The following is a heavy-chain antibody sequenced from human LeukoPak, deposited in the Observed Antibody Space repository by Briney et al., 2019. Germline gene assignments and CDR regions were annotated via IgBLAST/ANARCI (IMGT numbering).Heavy chain of an antibody. V-gene: IGHV1-2*02. D-gene: IGHD6-13*01. CDR1: GYTFTSYA. Sequence: ASVKVSCKASGYTFTSYAIHWVRQAPGQGLEWMGWITPSGGTNYPQKFQGRVTMTRDTSISTAYMELSRLRSDDTAVYYCAREGYSSSHDYWGQGTLVTVSS. CDR2: ITPSGGT. J-gene: IGHJ4*02. CDR3: AREGYSSSHDY.